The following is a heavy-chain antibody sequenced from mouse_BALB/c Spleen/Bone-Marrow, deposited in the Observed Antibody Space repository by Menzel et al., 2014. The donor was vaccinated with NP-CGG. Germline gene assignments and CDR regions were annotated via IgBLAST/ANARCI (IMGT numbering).Heavy chain of an antibody. V-gene: IGHV1-18*01. CDR3: ARGGVDYFDY. CDR1: GYSFTGYT. CDR2: INPYNGGT. D-gene: IGHD1-1*01. J-gene: IGHJ2*01. Sequence: VVESGASMKISCEASGYSFTGYTMNWVKQSHGKNLEWIGLINPYNGGTNYNQKFKDKATLTVDKSSSTAYMELLSLTSEDSAVYYCARGGVDYFDYWGQGTTLTVSS.